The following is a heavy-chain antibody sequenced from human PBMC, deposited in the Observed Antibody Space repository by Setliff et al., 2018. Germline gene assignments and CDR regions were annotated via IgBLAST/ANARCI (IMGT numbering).Heavy chain of an antibody. Sequence: SETLSLTCAVYGGSFSTYYWIWIRQPPGKGLEWIGEINHSGSTNYNPSLKSRVTISVDTSTNQFSLKLCSVTAADTAVYYCAREQRSALFDYWGQGTLVTVSS. CDR3: AREQRSALFDY. J-gene: IGHJ4*02. CDR2: INHSGST. CDR1: GGSFSTYY. V-gene: IGHV4-34*01. D-gene: IGHD1-1*01.